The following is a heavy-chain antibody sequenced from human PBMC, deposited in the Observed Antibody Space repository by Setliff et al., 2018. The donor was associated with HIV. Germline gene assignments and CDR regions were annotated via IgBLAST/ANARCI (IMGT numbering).Heavy chain of an antibody. J-gene: IGHJ3*02. CDR2: ISAYSGNT. V-gene: IGHV1-18*01. CDR3: GRDQKYFYDSSGDVFDI. D-gene: IGHD3-22*01. Sequence: ASVKVSCKASGYIFTSYGITWVRQAPGQGLEWMGWISAYSGNTNYAQKLQGRVTMTTDTSTNTAYMELRSLSSDDTAVYYCGRDQKYFYDSSGDVFDIWGQGTMVTVSS. CDR1: GYIFTSYG.